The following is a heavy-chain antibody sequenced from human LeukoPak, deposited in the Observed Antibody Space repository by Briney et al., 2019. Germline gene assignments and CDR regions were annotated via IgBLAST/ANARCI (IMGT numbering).Heavy chain of an antibody. J-gene: IGHJ5*02. D-gene: IGHD3-9*01. CDR2: IYYSGST. CDR1: GGSISSSSYY. CDR3: ARQRDVLRYFDWSRPNWFDP. Sequence: SETLSLTCTVSGGSISSSSYYWGWIRQPPGKGLEWIGSIYYSGSTYYNPSLKSRVTISVDTSKNQFSLKLSSVTAADTAVYYCARQRDVLRYFDWSRPNWFDPWGQGTLVTVS. V-gene: IGHV4-39*01.